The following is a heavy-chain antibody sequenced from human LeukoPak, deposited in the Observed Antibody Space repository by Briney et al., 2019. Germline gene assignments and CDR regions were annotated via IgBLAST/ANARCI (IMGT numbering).Heavy chain of an antibody. V-gene: IGHV4-59*12. CDR3: ARGVNWGSMFWCFDL. D-gene: IGHD7-27*01. Sequence: SETLSLTCTVSGGSISSYYWSWIRQPPGKGLEWIGYIYYSGSTNYNPSLKSRVTISVDTSKNQFSLKLSSVTAADTAVYYCARGVNWGSMFWCFDLWGRGTLVTVSS. CDR2: IYYSGST. CDR1: GGSISSYY. J-gene: IGHJ2*01.